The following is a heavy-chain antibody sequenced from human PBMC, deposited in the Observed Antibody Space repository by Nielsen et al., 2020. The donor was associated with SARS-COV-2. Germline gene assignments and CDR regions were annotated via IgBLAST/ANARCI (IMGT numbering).Heavy chain of an antibody. Sequence: ASVKVSCKASGYTFTSYYMHWVRQAPGQGLEWMGIINPSGGSTSHAQKFQGRVTMTRDTSTSTVYMELSSLRSEDTAVYYCARVLVGATCAFDIWGQGTMVTVSS. CDR3: ARVLVGATCAFDI. V-gene: IGHV1-46*01. D-gene: IGHD1-26*01. CDR2: INPSGGST. J-gene: IGHJ3*02. CDR1: GYTFTSYY.